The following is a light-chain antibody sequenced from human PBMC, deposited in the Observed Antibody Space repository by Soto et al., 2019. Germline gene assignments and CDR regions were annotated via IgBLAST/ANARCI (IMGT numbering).Light chain of an antibody. J-gene: IGKJ1*01. CDR1: QSISNY. CDR2: SAS. CDR3: QQSYSTPRT. V-gene: IGKV1-39*01. Sequence: DIQMTQSPSSLSASVGDRVTITCRASQSISNYLNWYQQKPGKAPRLLIYSASSLHSGVPSRFSGSGSGTDFTLTISSLQPEDFATYDCQQSYSTPRTFGQGTKVEIK.